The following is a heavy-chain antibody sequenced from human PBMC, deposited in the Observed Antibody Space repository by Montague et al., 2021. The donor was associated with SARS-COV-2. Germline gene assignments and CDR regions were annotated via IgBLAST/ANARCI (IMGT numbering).Heavy chain of an antibody. J-gene: IGHJ4*02. D-gene: IGHD2-15*01. CDR1: GGSTSNYY. CDR3: ARAQNICFIANCVNYFDL. Sequence: SETLSLTCSVSGGSTSNYYWTWIRQSPGKGLQWIGYIFYTGSEKFNPSLKTRVSMSLDASKNHFSLRLSAVTAADTARYYCARAQNICFIANCVNYFDLWGLGALVTVSS. CDR2: IFYTGSE. V-gene: IGHV4-59*01.